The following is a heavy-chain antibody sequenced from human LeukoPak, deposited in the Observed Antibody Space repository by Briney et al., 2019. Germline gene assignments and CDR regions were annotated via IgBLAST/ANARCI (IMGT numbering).Heavy chain of an antibody. Sequence: HPGGSLRLSCAASGFTFSSYAMSWVRQAPGKGLEWVSAISGSGGSTYYADSGKGRFTISRDNSKNTLYLQMNSLRAEDTAVYYCAKVGYDSSGYYYFDYWGQGTLVTVSS. J-gene: IGHJ4*02. CDR1: GFTFSSYA. D-gene: IGHD3-22*01. V-gene: IGHV3-23*01. CDR2: ISGSGGST. CDR3: AKVGYDSSGYYYFDY.